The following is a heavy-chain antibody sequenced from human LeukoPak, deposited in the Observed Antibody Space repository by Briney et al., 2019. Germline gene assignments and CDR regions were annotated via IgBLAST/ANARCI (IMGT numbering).Heavy chain of an antibody. CDR2: ISGSGVST. Sequence: GGSLRLSCAASGFTFSSYAMSWVRQAPGKGLEWVSAISGSGVSTYYADSVKGRFTITRDTSKNTLYLQMNSLRAEDTAVYYCAKMVREFYTISYYFDYWGQGTLVTVSS. CDR3: AKMVREFYTISYYFDY. CDR1: GFTFSSYA. V-gene: IGHV3-23*01. D-gene: IGHD2-8*01. J-gene: IGHJ4*02.